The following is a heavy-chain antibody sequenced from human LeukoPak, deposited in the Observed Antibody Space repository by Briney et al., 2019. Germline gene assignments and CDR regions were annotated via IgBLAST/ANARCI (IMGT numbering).Heavy chain of an antibody. D-gene: IGHD3-9*01. CDR3: ARIIELTGHFEY. CDR1: GYSITSGYY. J-gene: IGHJ4*02. V-gene: IGHV4-38-2*02. Sequence: SETLSLTCTVSGYSITSGYYWGWIRQPPGKGLEWIGSIYHSGTTHYNPSLKSRLTISVDTSKNQFSLRLSSVTAADTAVYYCARIIELTGHFEYWGQGTLVTVSS. CDR2: IYHSGTT.